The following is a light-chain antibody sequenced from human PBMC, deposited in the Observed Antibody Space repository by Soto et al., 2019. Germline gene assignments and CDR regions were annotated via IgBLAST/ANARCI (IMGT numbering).Light chain of an antibody. CDR3: GSCVDSLGAMV. V-gene: IGLV1-47*01. Sequence: QSVLTQPPSVSGTPGQRVTISCSGSSSNIGPNYVFWYQQFPGMAPKVVIYRNNQWPSGVPDRFSSSTSGTSASLAISGLQSEDEDDYYCGSCVDSLGAMVFGGVTKVTVL. J-gene: IGLJ2*01. CDR1: SSNIGPNY. CDR2: RNN.